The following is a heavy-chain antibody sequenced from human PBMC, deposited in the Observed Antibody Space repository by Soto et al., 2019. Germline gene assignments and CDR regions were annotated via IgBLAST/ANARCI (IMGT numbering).Heavy chain of an antibody. CDR2: MNPNSGNT. Sequence: QVQLVQSGAEVKKPGASVKVSCKASGYTFTSYDINWVRQATGQGLEWMGWMNPNSGNTGYAQKFQVRVTMTRNTSISTAYMHLISLRSEDTAVYYCARGILVVPAARARRYNWFDPWGQGTLVTVSS. J-gene: IGHJ5*02. V-gene: IGHV1-8*01. CDR1: GYTFTSYD. CDR3: ARGILVVPAARARRYNWFDP. D-gene: IGHD2-2*01.